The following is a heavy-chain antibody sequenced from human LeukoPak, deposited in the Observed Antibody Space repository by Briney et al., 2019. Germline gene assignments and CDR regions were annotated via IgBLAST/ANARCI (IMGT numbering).Heavy chain of an antibody. Sequence: TGGSLRLSCGASGFTFSTYWMSWVRQAPGKGLEWVASIKQDGGETNYVDSVRGRFTISRDNSKSTLSPQMNSLRAEDTAIYYCATYRQVLLPFESWGQGTLVTVSS. CDR1: GFTFSTYW. CDR2: IKQDGGET. V-gene: IGHV3-7*03. D-gene: IGHD2-8*02. CDR3: ATYRQVLLPFES. J-gene: IGHJ4*02.